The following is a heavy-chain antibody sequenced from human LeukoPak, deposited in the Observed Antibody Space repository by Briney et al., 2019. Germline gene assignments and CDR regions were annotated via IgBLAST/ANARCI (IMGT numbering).Heavy chain of an antibody. CDR2: IYYSGST. CDR1: GGSISSSSYY. CDR3: AIQGYSSSWTPRYYYYYGMDV. J-gene: IGHJ6*02. Sequence: SETLTLTCTVSGGSISSSSYYWGWIRQPPGKGLEWIGSIYYSGSTYYNPSLKSRVTISVDTSKNQFSLKLSSVTAADTAVYYCAIQGYSSSWTPRYYYYYGMDVWGQGTTVTVSS. V-gene: IGHV4-39*01. D-gene: IGHD6-13*01.